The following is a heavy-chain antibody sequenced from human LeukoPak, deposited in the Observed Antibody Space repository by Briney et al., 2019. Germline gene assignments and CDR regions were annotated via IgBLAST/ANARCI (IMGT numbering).Heavy chain of an antibody. V-gene: IGHV3-30-3*01. CDR3: ARIGAGSSRDY. CDR1: GFTFSSYT. J-gene: IGHJ4*02. CDR2: ISYDGSYK. Sequence: SLRLSCAASGFTFSSYTMHWVRQAPGKGLEWAAVISYDGSYKYYADSVKGRFTISRDNAKNSLYLQMNSLRAEDTAVYYCARIGAGSSRDYWGQGTLVTVSS. D-gene: IGHD6-13*01.